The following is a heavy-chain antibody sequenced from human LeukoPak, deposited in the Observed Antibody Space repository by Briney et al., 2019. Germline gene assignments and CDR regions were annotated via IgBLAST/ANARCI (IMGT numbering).Heavy chain of an antibody. CDR3: ARQKAVVVVAATPDEDYGDYVDYYYYMDV. Sequence: GGSLRLSCAASGFTFSRYWMSWVRQAPGKGLEWVANIKEDGSEKYYVDSVKGRLTISRDNAKNSLSLQIKSLRAEDTAVYYCARQKAVVVVAATPDEDYGDYVDYYYYMDVWGKGTTATVSS. CDR1: GFTFSRYW. V-gene: IGHV3-7*01. CDR2: IKEDGSEK. J-gene: IGHJ6*03. D-gene: IGHD2-15*01.